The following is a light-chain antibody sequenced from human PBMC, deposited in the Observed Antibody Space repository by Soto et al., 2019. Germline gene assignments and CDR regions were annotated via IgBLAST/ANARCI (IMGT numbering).Light chain of an antibody. CDR1: SSDIGSNT. V-gene: IGLV1-44*01. Sequence: QSVLTQPPSASGTPGQWVTISCSGGSSDIGSNTVHWYQHLPGTAPKLLIYNGNQRPSGVPDRFSGSKSGTSASLAISGLQSEDEADYYCAAWDDSFNGPVFGGGTKVTVL. CDR3: AAWDDSFNGPV. J-gene: IGLJ2*01. CDR2: NGN.